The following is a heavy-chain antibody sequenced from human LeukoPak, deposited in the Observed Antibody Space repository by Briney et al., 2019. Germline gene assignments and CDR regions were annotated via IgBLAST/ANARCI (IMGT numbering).Heavy chain of an antibody. CDR3: ATGRGDFWSGYYTKEPNAFDI. V-gene: IGHV1-24*01. CDR2: FDPEDGET. D-gene: IGHD3-3*01. J-gene: IGHJ3*02. CDR1: GYTLTELS. Sequence: ASVKVFCKVSGYTLTELSMHWVRQAPGKGLEWMGGFDPEDGETIYAQKFQGRVTMTEDTSTDTAYMELSSLRSEDTAVYYCATGRGDFWSGYYTKEPNAFDIWGQGTMVTVSS.